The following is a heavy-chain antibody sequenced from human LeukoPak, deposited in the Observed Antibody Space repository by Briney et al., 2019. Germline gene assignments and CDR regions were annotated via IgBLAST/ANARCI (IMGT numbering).Heavy chain of an antibody. J-gene: IGHJ5*02. D-gene: IGHD5-18*01. CDR1: GYTFTGYY. CDR3: ARESVDTAMVSAFDP. CDR2: INPSGGST. Sequence: ASVKVSCKASGYTFTGYYMHWVRQAPGQGLEWMGIINPSGGSTSYAQKFQGRVTMTRDMSTSTVYMELSSLRSEDAAVYYCARESVDTAMVSAFDPWGQGTLVTVSS. V-gene: IGHV1-46*01.